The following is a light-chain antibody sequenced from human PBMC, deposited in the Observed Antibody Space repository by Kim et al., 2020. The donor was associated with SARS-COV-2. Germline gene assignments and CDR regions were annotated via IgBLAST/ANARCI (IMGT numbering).Light chain of an antibody. J-gene: IGLJ3*02. CDR2: EVS. V-gene: IGLV2-23*02. CDR1: SSDVGSYNL. CDR3: CSYAGSSTLWV. Sequence: SALTQPASVSGSPGQSITISCTGTSSDVGSYNLVSWYQQHPGKAPKLMIYEVSKRPSGVSNRFSGSKSGNTASLTISGLQAEDEADYYCCSYAGSSTLWVFGGGTQLTAL.